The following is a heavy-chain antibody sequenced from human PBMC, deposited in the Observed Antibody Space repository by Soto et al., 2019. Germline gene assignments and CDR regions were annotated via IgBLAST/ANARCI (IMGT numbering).Heavy chain of an antibody. J-gene: IGHJ6*03. CDR3: ARDPSIAARRLLGTYYYYYMDV. D-gene: IGHD6-6*01. Sequence: GGSLRLSCAASGFTFSSYGMHWVRQAPGKGLEWVAVIWYDGSNKYYADSVKGRFTISRDNSKNTLYLQMNSLRAEDTAVYYCARDPSIAARRLLGTYYYYYMDVWGKGTTVTVSS. V-gene: IGHV3-33*01. CDR2: IWYDGSNK. CDR1: GFTFSSYG.